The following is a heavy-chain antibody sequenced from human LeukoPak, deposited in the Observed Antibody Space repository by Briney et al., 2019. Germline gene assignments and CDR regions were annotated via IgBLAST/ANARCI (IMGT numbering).Heavy chain of an antibody. D-gene: IGHD3-16*01. Sequence: SETLSLTCTVSGGSISSYYWSWIRQPAGKGLEWIGRIYTSGSTNYNPSLKSRVTMSVDTSKNQFSLKLSSVTAADTAVYYCARDGGKAPLGYYYGMGVWGQGTTVTVSS. V-gene: IGHV4-4*07. CDR3: ARDGGKAPLGYYYGMGV. J-gene: IGHJ6*02. CDR1: GGSISSYY. CDR2: IYTSGST.